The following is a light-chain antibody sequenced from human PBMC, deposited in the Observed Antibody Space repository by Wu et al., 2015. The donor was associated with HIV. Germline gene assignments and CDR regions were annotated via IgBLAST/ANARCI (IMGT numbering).Light chain of an antibody. CDR2: GAS. CDR1: QRVSTF. V-gene: IGKV3-11*01. Sequence: PGADATLSCRASQRVSTFVAWYQHRPGQAPRLVIYGASNRATGIPARFSGSGSETDFTLTISSLEPEDFAVYYCQQRSNWPYTFGQGTKVEIK. CDR3: QQRSNWPYT. J-gene: IGKJ2*01.